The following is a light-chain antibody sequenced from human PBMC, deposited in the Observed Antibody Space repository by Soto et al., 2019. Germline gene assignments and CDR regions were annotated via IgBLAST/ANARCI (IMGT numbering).Light chain of an antibody. J-gene: IGKJ1*01. CDR2: KVS. CDR3: MQGTHWPRT. V-gene: IGKV2-30*01. CDR1: QSLVNSDGNTY. Sequence: DVVMTQSPLSLPVTLGQPASISCRSSQSLVNSDGNTYLNWFQQRPGQSPRRLIYKVSNRDSGVPDRFSVSRSGTDFTLKISRVEAEDVGVYYCMQGTHWPRTFGQGTKVEV.